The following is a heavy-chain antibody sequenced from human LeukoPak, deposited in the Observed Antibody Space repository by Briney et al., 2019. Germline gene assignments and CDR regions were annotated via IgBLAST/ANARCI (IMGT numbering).Heavy chain of an antibody. CDR2: ISYDGSNK. CDR1: GFTFSSYG. V-gene: IGHV3-30*18. CDR3: AKVFSIAARPPFDY. J-gene: IGHJ4*02. D-gene: IGHD6-6*01. Sequence: GGSLRLSCAASGFTFSSYGMHWVRQAPGKGLEWVAVISYDGSNKYYADSVKGRFTISRDNSKNTLYLQMNSLRAEDTAVYYCAKVFSIAARPPFDYWGQGTLVTVSS.